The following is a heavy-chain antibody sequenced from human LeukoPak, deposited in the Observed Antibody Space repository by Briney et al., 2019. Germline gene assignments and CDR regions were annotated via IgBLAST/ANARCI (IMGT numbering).Heavy chain of an antibody. CDR1: GYTFNTYG. Sequence: GASVKVSCKASGYTFNTYGISWVRQAPGQGLEWMGWINAYNGDTNHAQKFQGRVTMTTDTSTTTAYMELGSLRSDDTAVYYCARDGCGHWFDPWGQGTLVTVPS. D-gene: IGHD2-15*01. CDR2: INAYNGDT. V-gene: IGHV1-18*04. J-gene: IGHJ5*02. CDR3: ARDGCGHWFDP.